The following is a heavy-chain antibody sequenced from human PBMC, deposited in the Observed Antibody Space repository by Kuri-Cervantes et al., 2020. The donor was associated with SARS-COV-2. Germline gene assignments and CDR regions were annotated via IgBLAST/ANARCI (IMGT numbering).Heavy chain of an antibody. CDR2: ISAYNGNT. J-gene: IGHJ4*02. Sequence: ASVKVSCKASGYTFTSYGISWVRQAPGQGLEWMGWISAYNGNTNYAQKLQGRVTMTTDTSASTAYMELSSLRSEDTAVYYCASGKDTAMVTDYWGQGTLVNGAS. D-gene: IGHD5-18*01. CDR3: ASGKDTAMVTDY. CDR1: GYTFTSYG. V-gene: IGHV1-18*01.